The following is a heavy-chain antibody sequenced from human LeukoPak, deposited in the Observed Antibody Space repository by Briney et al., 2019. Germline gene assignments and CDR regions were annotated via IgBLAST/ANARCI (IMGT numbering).Heavy chain of an antibody. V-gene: IGHV3-21*01. D-gene: IGHD3-10*02. CDR3: AELGITMIGGV. Sequence: GGSLRLSCAGSAFMFSDYWMAWVRQAPGKGLEWVSSISSSSSYIYYADSVKGRFTISRDNAKNSLYLQMNSLRAEDTAVYYCAELGITMIGGVWGKGTTVTISS. CDR2: ISSSSSYI. J-gene: IGHJ6*04. CDR1: AFMFSDYW.